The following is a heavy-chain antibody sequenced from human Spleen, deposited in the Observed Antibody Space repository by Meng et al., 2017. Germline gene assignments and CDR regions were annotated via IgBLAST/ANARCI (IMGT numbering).Heavy chain of an antibody. J-gene: IGHJ5*02. CDR3: ARGRGYNSQLYNWFDP. CDR2: INHSGST. V-gene: IGHV4-34*01. D-gene: IGHD3-10*01. Sequence: QVQLQDSGPRLVKPSGTLSLTCAVYGGSFSGYYWSWIRQPPGKDLEWIGEINHSGSTHYNPSLTSRVSISVDTSKNQFSLKLTSVSAADTAMYYCARGRGYNSQLYNWFDPWGQGTLVTVSS. CDR1: GGSFSGYY.